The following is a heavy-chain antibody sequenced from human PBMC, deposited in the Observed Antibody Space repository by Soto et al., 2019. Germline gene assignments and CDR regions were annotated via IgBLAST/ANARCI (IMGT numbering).Heavy chain of an antibody. D-gene: IGHD5-12*01. CDR1: GFTVSSNY. V-gene: IGHV3-53*04. CDR2: IYSGGST. Sequence: EVQLVESGGGLVQPGGSLRLSCAASGFTVSSNYMSWVRQAPGKGLEWVPVIYSGGSTYYAGSVKGRCTISRHNSKPTLYFQMNSLRAKDTAVYYCAATRLGYWGQGTLVTVSS. CDR3: AATRLGY. J-gene: IGHJ4*02.